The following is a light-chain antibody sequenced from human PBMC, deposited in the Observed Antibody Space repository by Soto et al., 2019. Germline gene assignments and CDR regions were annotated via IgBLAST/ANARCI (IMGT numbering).Light chain of an antibody. CDR2: DAS. J-gene: IGKJ2*01. CDR3: QQRSNWPPYT. CDR1: QSVSSS. Sequence: EIVLTQSPATLSLSPGERATLSCRASQSVSSSLAWYQQKPGQAPRLLIYDASNRATGIPARFSGSGSGTDFTLTISSLEPEDFAVYYCQQRSNWPPYTFGQETKLEIK. V-gene: IGKV3-11*01.